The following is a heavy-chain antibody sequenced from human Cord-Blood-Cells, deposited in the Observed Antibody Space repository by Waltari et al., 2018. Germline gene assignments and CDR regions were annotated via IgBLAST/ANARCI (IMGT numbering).Heavy chain of an antibody. D-gene: IGHD5-12*01. Sequence: QVQLVQSGAEVKKPGASVKVSCKASGYTFTSYDINWVRQATVQGLEWMGWENPNSGNTGYAQKCQGRVTMTRNTAINTAYMELSSLRSEDTAVYYCARGARGYSGYDWYFDLWGRGTLVTVSS. CDR3: ARGARGYSGYDWYFDL. V-gene: IGHV1-8*01. CDR2: ENPNSGNT. J-gene: IGHJ2*01. CDR1: GYTFTSYD.